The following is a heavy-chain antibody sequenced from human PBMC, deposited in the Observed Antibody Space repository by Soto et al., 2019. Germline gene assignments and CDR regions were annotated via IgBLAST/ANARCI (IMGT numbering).Heavy chain of an antibody. Sequence: AAVKVSCKASGGTFSNYAISWVRQAPGQGLEWMGGIIPIFGTANYAQKFQGRVTITADKSTSTAYMELSSLRSEDTAVYYCATKYCSGGSCYPDYWGQGALVTVSS. CDR1: GGTFSNYA. D-gene: IGHD2-15*01. CDR2: IIPIFGTA. V-gene: IGHV1-69*06. CDR3: ATKYCSGGSCYPDY. J-gene: IGHJ4*02.